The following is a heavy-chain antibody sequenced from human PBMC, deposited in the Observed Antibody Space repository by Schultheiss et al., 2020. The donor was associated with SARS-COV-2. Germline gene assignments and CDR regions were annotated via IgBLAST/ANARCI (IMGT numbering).Heavy chain of an antibody. J-gene: IGHJ5*02. CDR2: INHSGST. CDR3: ARHRGYYYGSGSYPNWFDP. Sequence: SETLSLTCTVSGGSISSYYWSWIRQPPGKGLEWIGEINHSGSTNYNPSLKSRVTISVDTSKNQFSLKLSSVTAADTAVYYCARHRGYYYGSGSYPNWFDPWGQGTLVTVSS. V-gene: IGHV4-34*01. CDR1: GGSISSYY. D-gene: IGHD3-10*01.